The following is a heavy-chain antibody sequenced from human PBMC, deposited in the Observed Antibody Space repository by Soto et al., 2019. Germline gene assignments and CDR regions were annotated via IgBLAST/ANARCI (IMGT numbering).Heavy chain of an antibody. CDR3: ARRRDGYNSAFDI. CDR1: GGTFSNYA. Sequence: QVQLVQSGAEVKKPGSPVKVSCKASGGTFSNYAINWVRQAPGLGLEWMGQVTPKLATAKHAQKFQGRVTITADESASTAYMYVSSLRSEDTAVYFCARRRDGYNSAFDIWGQGTLVTVSS. CDR2: VTPKLATA. V-gene: IGHV1-69*01. J-gene: IGHJ3*02. D-gene: IGHD5-12*01.